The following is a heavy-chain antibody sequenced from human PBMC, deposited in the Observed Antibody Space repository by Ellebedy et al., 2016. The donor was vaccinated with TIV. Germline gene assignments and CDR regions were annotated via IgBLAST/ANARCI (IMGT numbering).Heavy chain of an antibody. V-gene: IGHV3-30*03. Sequence: GESLKISCVASGFTFRSHGIYWVRQAPGKGLEWVAVISSDGSNKYYADSVKGRFTISRDNSKNTLYLQMNSLRTDDMAVYYCARGGSSGSSDYWGQGTLVTVPS. D-gene: IGHD3-10*01. CDR3: ARGGSSGSSDY. CDR2: ISSDGSNK. J-gene: IGHJ4*02. CDR1: GFTFRSHG.